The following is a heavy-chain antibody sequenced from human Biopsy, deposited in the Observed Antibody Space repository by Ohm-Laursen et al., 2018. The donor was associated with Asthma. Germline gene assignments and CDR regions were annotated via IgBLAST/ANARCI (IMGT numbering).Heavy chain of an antibody. CDR1: GFTFGTYD. Sequence: SLRLSCAASGFTFGTYDMTWVRQAAGKGLEWVANIKLDGGVTKYVDSVRGRSTISRDNAKNSLYLQMNSLRAEDTALYHCGRDMGGFGSGWFPVEFWGQGTLVTVSS. CDR2: IKLDGGVT. D-gene: IGHD6-19*01. CDR3: GRDMGGFGSGWFPVEF. J-gene: IGHJ4*02. V-gene: IGHV3-7*05.